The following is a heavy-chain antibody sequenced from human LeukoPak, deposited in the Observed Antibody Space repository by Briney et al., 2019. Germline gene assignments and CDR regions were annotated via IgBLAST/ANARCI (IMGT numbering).Heavy chain of an antibody. CDR2: IWHDGSHK. V-gene: IGHV3-33*01. Sequence: ARSLRLSCAVSGFTFSHYGMHWVRQAPGNGLEWVAVIWHDGSHKYYADSVKDRFTISRDDSKNKLYLEMNSLRAEDTAVYYCARDDILTGYTIDYWGQGTLVTVSS. D-gene: IGHD3-9*01. CDR1: GFTFSHYG. CDR3: ARDDILTGYTIDY. J-gene: IGHJ4*02.